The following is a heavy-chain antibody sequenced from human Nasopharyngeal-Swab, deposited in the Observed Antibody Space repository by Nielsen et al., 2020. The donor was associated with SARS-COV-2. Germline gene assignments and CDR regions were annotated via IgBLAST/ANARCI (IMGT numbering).Heavy chain of an antibody. CDR2: IFSSGSP. CDR1: GASISSRNNY. CDR3: ARDESGDYLGLPFDH. J-gene: IGHJ4*02. D-gene: IGHD4-17*01. Sequence: SETLSLTCVVSGASISSRNNYWGWIRQSPGKGLEWIGTIFSSGSPYNPSLKSRVTMSVDPSKNQFSLKLTSVTAADTAVYYCARDESGDYLGLPFDHWGRGTLVTVSS. V-gene: IGHV4-39*07.